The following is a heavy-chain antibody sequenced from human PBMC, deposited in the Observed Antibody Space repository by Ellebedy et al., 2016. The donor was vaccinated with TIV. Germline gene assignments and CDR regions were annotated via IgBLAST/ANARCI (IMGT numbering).Heavy chain of an antibody. D-gene: IGHD3-9*01. J-gene: IGHJ4*02. Sequence: ASVKVSCKASGYTFTGQYMHWVRQAPGQGFEWLGWIDPNRGGISYAQKFQGRVTLTRDTSISTAYMELSRLRSDDTAVYYCAREYYETLTGYSATNDYWGQGSLVTVSS. CDR2: IDPNRGGI. CDR1: GYTFTGQY. CDR3: AREYYETLTGYSATNDY. V-gene: IGHV1-2*02.